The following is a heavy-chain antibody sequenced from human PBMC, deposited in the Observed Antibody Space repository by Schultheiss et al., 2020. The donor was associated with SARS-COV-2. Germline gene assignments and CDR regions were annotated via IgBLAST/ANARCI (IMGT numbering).Heavy chain of an antibody. D-gene: IGHD2-15*01. CDR1: GGSFSGYY. V-gene: IGHV4-34*01. CDR3: ARVDQGRFDY. J-gene: IGHJ4*02. CDR2: INHSGST. Sequence: SETLSLTCAVYGGSFSGYYWSWIRQPPGKGLEWIGEINHSGSTYYNPSLKSRVTISVDTSKNQFSLKLSSVTAADTAVYYCARVDQGRFDYWGQGTLVTVSS.